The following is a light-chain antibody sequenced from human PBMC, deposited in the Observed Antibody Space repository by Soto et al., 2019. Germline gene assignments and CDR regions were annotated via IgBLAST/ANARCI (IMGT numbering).Light chain of an antibody. Sequence: EIVLTQSPGTLSLSPGERATLSCRASQSVSSSYLAWYQHKHGQAPRLLIYGASSRATGIPDRFSGSGSGTDFTLTISRLEPEDFAVYYCQQYGSSPHTIGQGTKLEIK. V-gene: IGKV3-20*01. J-gene: IGKJ2*01. CDR1: QSVSSSY. CDR3: QQYGSSPHT. CDR2: GAS.